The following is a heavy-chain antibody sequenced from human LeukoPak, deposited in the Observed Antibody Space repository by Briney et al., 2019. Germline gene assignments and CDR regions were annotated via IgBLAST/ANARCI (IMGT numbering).Heavy chain of an antibody. CDR1: GGSISSYY. J-gene: IGHJ4*02. V-gene: IGHV4-4*07. D-gene: IGHD1-26*01. Sequence: SETLSLTCTVSGGSISSYYWSWIRQPAGKGLEWIRRIYTSGSTNYNPSLKSRVTMSVDTSKNQFSLKLSSVTAADTAVYYCARGGWELLLGYFDYWGQGTLVTVSS. CDR2: IYTSGST. CDR3: ARGGWELLLGYFDY.